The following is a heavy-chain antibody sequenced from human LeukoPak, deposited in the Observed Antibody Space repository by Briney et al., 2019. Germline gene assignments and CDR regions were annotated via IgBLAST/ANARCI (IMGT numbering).Heavy chain of an antibody. J-gene: IGHJ3*02. D-gene: IGHD5-12*01. CDR3: ARDVATDAFDI. V-gene: IGHV3-9*01. CDR2: ISWNSGSI. CDR1: GFTFDDYA. Sequence: PGGSLRLSCAASGFTFDDYAMHWVRQAPGKGLEWVSGISWNSGSIGYADSVKGRFTISRDNAKNSLYLQMNSLRAEDTAVYYCARDVATDAFDIWGQGTMVTVSS.